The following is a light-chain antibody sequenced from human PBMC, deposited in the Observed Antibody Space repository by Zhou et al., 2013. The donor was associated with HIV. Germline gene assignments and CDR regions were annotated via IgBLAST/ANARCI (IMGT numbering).Light chain of an antibody. CDR3: QQYNGYSRT. V-gene: IGKV1-5*03. Sequence: GDRVTITCRASQSISSWLAWYQQKPGKAPKLLIYEASSLERGVPSRFSGSGSGTEFTLTISSLQPDDLATYYCQQYNGYSRTFGQGTKVEIK. CDR2: EAS. CDR1: QSISSW. J-gene: IGKJ1*01.